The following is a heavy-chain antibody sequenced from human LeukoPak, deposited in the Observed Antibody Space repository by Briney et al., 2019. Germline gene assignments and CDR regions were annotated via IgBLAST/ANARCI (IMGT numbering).Heavy chain of an antibody. D-gene: IGHD2-15*01. J-gene: IGHJ3*02. CDR1: GFTVSGYE. Sequence: GGSLRLSCAASGFTVSGYEMNWVRQAPGTGLELVSYISSSGSSIYYADSVKDRCTISRDNARNSQYLQMNSLGAEDAAVDYCGRESYGRGDGCYLDAFDIWGQGTMVTVSS. V-gene: IGHV3-48*03. CDR3: GRESYGRGDGCYLDAFDI. CDR2: ISSSGSSI.